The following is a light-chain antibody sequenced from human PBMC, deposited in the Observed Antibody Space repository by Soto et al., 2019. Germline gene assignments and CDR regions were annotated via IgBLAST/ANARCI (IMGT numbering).Light chain of an antibody. J-gene: IGLJ1*01. CDR3: CSYTSSSTYV. CDR1: SSDVGGYNY. CDR2: DVS. V-gene: IGLV2-14*01. Sequence: LTQPASVSGSPGQSITISCTGTSSDVGGYNYVSWYQQHPGKAPKLMIYDVSNRPSGVSNRFSGSKSGNTASLTISGLQAEDEADYYCCSYTSSSTYVFGTGTRSPS.